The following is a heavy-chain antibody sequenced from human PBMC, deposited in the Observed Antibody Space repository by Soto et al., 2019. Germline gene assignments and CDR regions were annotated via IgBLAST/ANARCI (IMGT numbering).Heavy chain of an antibody. CDR3: ARDRGSTMGGNYGYYYYGMDV. J-gene: IGHJ6*02. V-gene: IGHV1-69*01. Sequence: GXSVKVSCKASGGPFISYAIIWVRQAPGQGLEWMGGIIPIFGTANYAQKFQGRVTITADESTSTAYMELSSLRSEDTAVYYCARDRGSTMGGNYGYYYYGMDVWGQGTTVTVSS. D-gene: IGHD4-4*01. CDR2: IIPIFGTA. CDR1: GGPFISYA.